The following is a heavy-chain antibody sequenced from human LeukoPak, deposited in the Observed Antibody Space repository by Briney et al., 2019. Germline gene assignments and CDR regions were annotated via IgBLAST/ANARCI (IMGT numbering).Heavy chain of an antibody. J-gene: IGHJ3*02. CDR2: IYYSGST. CDR1: GGSIISYY. Sequence: SETLSLTCTVSGGSIISYYWSWIRQPPGKGLKWIGYIYYSGSTNYNPSLKSRVTISVDTSKNQFSLKLSSVTAADTAVYYCARRETVSAGDAFDIWGQGTMVTVSS. D-gene: IGHD3-10*01. CDR3: ARRETVSAGDAFDI. V-gene: IGHV4-59*08.